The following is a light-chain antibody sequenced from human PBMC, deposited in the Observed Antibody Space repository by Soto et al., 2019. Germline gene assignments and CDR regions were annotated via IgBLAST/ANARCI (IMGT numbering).Light chain of an antibody. V-gene: IGKV3-15*01. CDR2: GAF. Sequence: EIVMTQSPVTLSVSPGEGATLSCRASQSVSSNLAWYQEKPGQAPSLLIYGAFTRATGIPARFSGTGSGTEFTLTISRLEPEDVAVYYCQQYEAVVTFGQGTKVDIK. J-gene: IGKJ1*01. CDR1: QSVSSN. CDR3: QQYEAVVT.